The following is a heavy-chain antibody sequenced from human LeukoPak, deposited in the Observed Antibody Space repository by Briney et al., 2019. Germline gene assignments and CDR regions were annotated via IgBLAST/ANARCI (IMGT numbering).Heavy chain of an antibody. Sequence: SETLSLTCTVSGGSISSYYWSWIRQPPGKGLEWIGYIYYSGSTNYNPSLKSRVTISVDTSKNQFSLKLSSVTAADTAVYYCATDGPPSLVVQGAPWGQGTLVTVSS. V-gene: IGHV4-59*01. CDR1: GGSISSYY. CDR2: IYYSGST. J-gene: IGHJ5*02. CDR3: ATDGPPSLVVQGAP. D-gene: IGHD1-1*01.